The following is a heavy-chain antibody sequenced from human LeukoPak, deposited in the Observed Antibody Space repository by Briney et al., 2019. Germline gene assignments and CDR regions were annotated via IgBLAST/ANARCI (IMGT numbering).Heavy chain of an antibody. J-gene: IGHJ4*02. D-gene: IGHD6-19*01. Sequence: QSGGSLRLSCAASGFTFSSYWMYWVRQAPGKGLVWVSRINSDGSSTSYADSVKGRFTTSRDNAKNTLYLQMNSLRAEDTAVYYCARDKHSSGRLTYFDYWGQGTLVTVSS. V-gene: IGHV3-74*01. CDR1: GFTFSSYW. CDR2: INSDGSST. CDR3: ARDKHSSGRLTYFDY.